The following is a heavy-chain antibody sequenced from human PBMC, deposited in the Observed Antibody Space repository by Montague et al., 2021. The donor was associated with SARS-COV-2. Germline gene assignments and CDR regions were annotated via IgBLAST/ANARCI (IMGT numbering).Heavy chain of an antibody. CDR2: VYHSGYT. CDR1: GFSISSGFY. Sequence: SETLSLTCSVSGFSISSGFYWAWIRRSPGKGPEWIGTVYHSGYTHYNPSLKCRVTVSIDTSKNQFSLTVTSVTAADTAVYFCARRGYTGSDYFDYWGQGTLVTVSS. CDR3: ARRGYTGSDYFDY. J-gene: IGHJ4*02. D-gene: IGHD5-12*01. V-gene: IGHV4-38-2*01.